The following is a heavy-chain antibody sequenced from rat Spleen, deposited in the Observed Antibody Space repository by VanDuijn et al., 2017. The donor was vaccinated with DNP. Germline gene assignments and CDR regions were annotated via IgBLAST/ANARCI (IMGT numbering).Heavy chain of an antibody. V-gene: IGHV3-1*01. D-gene: IGHD1-9*01. J-gene: IGHJ4*01. CDR2: ISYSGST. CDR1: GYSITSNY. CDR3: ERYSYYGYNRPYVMDA. Sequence: EVQFQESGPGLVKSSQSLSLTCSVTGYSITSNYWGWIRKFPGNKMEWMGYISYSGSTSYNPSLKSRISITRDTSKNQFFLQLNSVTTEDTATYYCERYSYYGYNRPYVMDAWGQGASVTVSS.